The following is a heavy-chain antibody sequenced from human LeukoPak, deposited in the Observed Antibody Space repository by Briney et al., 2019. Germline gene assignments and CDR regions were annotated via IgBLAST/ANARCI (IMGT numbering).Heavy chain of an antibody. CDR2: IYYSGST. Sequence: SETLSLTCTVSGRSISSYYWRWIRPPPEGGLEWIGYIYYSGSTNYTPSLKSGVTKSVDTSRTRFSLKLSSVTAATTAVYSGARRREDSSGYAEVFDIWGQGTMVTVSS. J-gene: IGHJ3*02. CDR3: ARRREDSSGYAEVFDI. CDR1: GRSISSYY. D-gene: IGHD3-22*01. V-gene: IGHV4-59*12.